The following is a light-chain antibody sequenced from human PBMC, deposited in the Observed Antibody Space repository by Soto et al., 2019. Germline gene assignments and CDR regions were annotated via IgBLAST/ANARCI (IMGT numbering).Light chain of an antibody. Sequence: DIQMTQSPSFLSASVGDRVTISCRASQSINTYLNWYQHKPGKAPKLLIYGTSDLQSGVPSRFSGGGSWTDFTLTISSLQPEDFATYYCQQSFSTLLITFGQGTRLEFK. CDR3: QQSFSTLLIT. V-gene: IGKV1-39*01. J-gene: IGKJ5*01. CDR1: QSINTY. CDR2: GTS.